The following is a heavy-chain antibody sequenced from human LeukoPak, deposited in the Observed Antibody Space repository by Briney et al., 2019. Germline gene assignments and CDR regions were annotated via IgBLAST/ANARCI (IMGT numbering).Heavy chain of an antibody. CDR2: ISYSGST. CDR3: AREPYGSGINNWFDP. D-gene: IGHD3-10*01. V-gene: IGHV4-39*02. J-gene: IGHJ5*02. CDR1: GGSFSSSSYY. Sequence: PSETLSLTCSVSGGSFSSSSYYWGWIRQPPGKGLEWIGSISYSGSTYYNPSLKSRVTISVDTSKNQFSLKLSSVTAADTAVYYCAREPYGSGINNWFDPWGQGTLVTVSS.